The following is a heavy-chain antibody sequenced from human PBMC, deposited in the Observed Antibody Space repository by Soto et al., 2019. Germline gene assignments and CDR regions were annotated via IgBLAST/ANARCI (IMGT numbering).Heavy chain of an antibody. D-gene: IGHD6-19*01. V-gene: IGHV1-18*01. J-gene: IGHJ4*02. CDR3: ARFYSSGWPRGYFDY. Sequence: QVQLVQSGGEVKKPGASVKVSCKAAGYTFTSHGISWVRQAPGQGLEWMGWISTFHGSINYAQKVQGRVTVTTDTATSTAYMELRSLRSDDTAVYYCARFYSSGWPRGYFDYWGQGTPVTVSA. CDR2: ISTFHGSI. CDR1: GYTFTSHG.